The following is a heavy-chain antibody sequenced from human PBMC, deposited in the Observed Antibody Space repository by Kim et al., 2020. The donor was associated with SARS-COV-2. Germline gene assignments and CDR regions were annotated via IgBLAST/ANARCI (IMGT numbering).Heavy chain of an antibody. J-gene: IGHJ4*02. CDR3: ARYYYDSSGYMDY. CDR1: GDSISSGGYY. D-gene: IGHD3-22*01. CDR2: IYYSGST. V-gene: IGHV4-31*03. Sequence: SETLSLTCTVSGDSISSGGYYWSWIRQHPGKGLEWIGYIYYSGSTYYNPSLKSRLTISVDTSKNQFSLKLSSVTAADTAVYYCARYYYDSSGYMDYWGQGTLVTVSS.